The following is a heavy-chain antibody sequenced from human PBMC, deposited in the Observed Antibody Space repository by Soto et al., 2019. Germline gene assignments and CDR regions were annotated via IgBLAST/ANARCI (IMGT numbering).Heavy chain of an antibody. CDR2: IIPILGIA. CDR1: GGTFSSYT. Sequence: QVQLVQSGAEVKKPGSSVKVSCKASGGTFSSYTISWVRQAPGQGLEWMGRIIPILGIANYAQKFQGRVTITAXXSXSXAYMELSSLRSEDTAVYYCARCIAAAGTRDYYGMDVWGQGTTVTVSS. D-gene: IGHD6-13*01. CDR3: ARCIAAAGTRDYYGMDV. J-gene: IGHJ6*02. V-gene: IGHV1-69*02.